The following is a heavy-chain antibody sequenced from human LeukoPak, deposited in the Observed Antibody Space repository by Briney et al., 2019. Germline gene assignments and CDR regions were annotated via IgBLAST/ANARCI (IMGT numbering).Heavy chain of an antibody. CDR1: GFTFSTYA. J-gene: IGHJ4*02. CDR2: ISGSGGST. V-gene: IGHV3-23*01. CDR3: AKDRAYYSDSSGYYLVRAYDY. D-gene: IGHD3-22*01. Sequence: GSLRLSCAASGFTFSTYAMSWVRQAPGKGLEWASGISGSGGSTFYADSVKGRFTISRDNSKNTLYLQMNSLRAEDTAVYYCAKDRAYYSDSSGYYLVRAYDYWGQGTLVTVSS.